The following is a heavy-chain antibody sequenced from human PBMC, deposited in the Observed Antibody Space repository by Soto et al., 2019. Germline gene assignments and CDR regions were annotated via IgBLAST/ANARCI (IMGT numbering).Heavy chain of an antibody. CDR1: GGSIDDINSY. CDR2: IHNTGNT. Sequence: QVQLQESGPGLVMPSQTLSLTCAVSGGSIDDINSYWTWIRQSPGRSPEWIGYIHNTGNTFYSPSLTRRLAISIDRSKSQVSLKLSAVTAADTAFYYCARSTYGEGYPHFFADWGQGTLVTVSS. D-gene: IGHD3-16*02. CDR3: ARSTYGEGYPHFFAD. J-gene: IGHJ4*02. V-gene: IGHV4-30-4*01.